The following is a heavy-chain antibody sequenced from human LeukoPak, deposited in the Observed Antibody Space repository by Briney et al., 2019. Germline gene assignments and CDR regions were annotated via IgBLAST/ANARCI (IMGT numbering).Heavy chain of an antibody. D-gene: IGHD2-15*01. CDR2: ISSSGSAI. J-gene: IGHJ4*02. CDR1: GFPLSSYS. CDR3: VRVKGSYFDY. V-gene: IGHV3-48*01. Sequence: GGSLRLSCAASGFPLSSYSINWVRQAPGKGLEWVSYISSSGSAIYCVDSVKGRFTVSRDNAKNALFLQMNSPRAEDTAVYYCVRVKGSYFDYWGQGALVTVSS.